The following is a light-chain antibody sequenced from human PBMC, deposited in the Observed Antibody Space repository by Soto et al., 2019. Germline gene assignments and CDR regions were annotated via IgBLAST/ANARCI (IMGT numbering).Light chain of an antibody. J-gene: IGLJ3*02. CDR1: SSDVGTYKF. Sequence: QSVLTQPASVSGSLGQSITISCTGSSSDVGTYKFVSWYQQHPGKAPKLMIYEISNRPSGVSDRFSGSKSGNTASLTISGLQAEDEADYYCSSYTSSGTWVFGGGTKVTVL. CDR3: SSYTSSGTWV. CDR2: EIS. V-gene: IGLV2-14*01.